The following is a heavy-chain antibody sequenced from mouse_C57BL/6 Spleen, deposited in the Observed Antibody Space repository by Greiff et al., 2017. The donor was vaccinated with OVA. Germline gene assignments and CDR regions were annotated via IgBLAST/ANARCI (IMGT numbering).Heavy chain of an antibody. CDR3: ARPGNYDGNFAY. J-gene: IGHJ3*01. CDR1: GFTFSDYG. D-gene: IGHD2-4*01. CDR2: ISSGSSTI. V-gene: IGHV5-17*01. Sequence: EVMLMESGGGLVKPGGSLKLSCAASGFTFSDYGMHWVRQAPEKGLEWVAYISSGSSTIYYADTVKGRFTISRDNAKNNLFLQMTSLQSEDTAMYYCARPGNYDGNFAYWGQGTLVTVSA.